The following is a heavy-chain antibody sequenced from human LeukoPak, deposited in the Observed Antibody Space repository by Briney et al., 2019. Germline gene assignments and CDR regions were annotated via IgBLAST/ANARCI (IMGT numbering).Heavy chain of an antibody. CDR3: AKVMGSGWYNFDC. J-gene: IGHJ4*02. CDR2: ISGSGGST. D-gene: IGHD6-19*01. V-gene: IGHV3-23*01. CDR1: GFTFSSYA. Sequence: GGSLRLSCAASGFTFSSYAMSWVRQAPGKGLEWVSGISGSGGSTYYADSVKGRFTISTDNSKNTLYLQMNSLRAEDTAVYYCAKVMGSGWYNFDCWGQGTLVTVSS.